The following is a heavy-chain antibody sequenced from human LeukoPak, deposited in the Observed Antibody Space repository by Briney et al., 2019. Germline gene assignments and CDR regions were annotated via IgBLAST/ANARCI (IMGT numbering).Heavy chain of an antibody. D-gene: IGHD1-26*01. J-gene: IGHJ3*02. V-gene: IGHV3-23*01. CDR1: GFTFSSYE. CDR2: ISGSGGST. CDR3: AKPFEEKKWAFDT. Sequence: GGSLRLSCAASGFTFSSYEMNWVRQAPGKGLEWVSGISGSGGSTYYADSVKGRFTISRDNSKNTLYLQMNSLRAEDTAVYYCAKPFEEKKWAFDTWGQGTMVTVSS.